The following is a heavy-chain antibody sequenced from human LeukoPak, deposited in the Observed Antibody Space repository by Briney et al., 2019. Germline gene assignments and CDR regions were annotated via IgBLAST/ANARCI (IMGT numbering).Heavy chain of an antibody. CDR1: GYTFTGYY. CDR2: INPNSGGT. J-gene: IGHJ5*02. Sequence: GASVKVSCKASGYTFTGYYMHWVRQAPGQGLEWMGWINPNSGGTNHAQKFQGRVTMTRDMSISTAYMELSSLRSEDTAVYYCARVGQNKSFWSGYSPMLTDWFDPWGQGTLVTVSS. D-gene: IGHD3-3*01. V-gene: IGHV1-2*02. CDR3: ARVGQNKSFWSGYSPMLTDWFDP.